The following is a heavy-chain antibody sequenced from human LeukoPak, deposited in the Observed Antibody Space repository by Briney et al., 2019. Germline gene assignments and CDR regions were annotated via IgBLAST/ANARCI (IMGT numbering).Heavy chain of an antibody. V-gene: IGHV3-64*01. CDR3: AKAVVIVPTATPFDY. Sequence: PGGSLRLSCAASGFTFSSYAMHWVRQAPGKGLEYVSAISSNGGSTYYANSVKGRFTISRDNSKNTLYLQMGSLRAEDTAVYYCAKAVVIVPTATPFDYWGQGTLVTVSS. J-gene: IGHJ4*02. D-gene: IGHD2-2*01. CDR1: GFTFSSYA. CDR2: ISSNGGST.